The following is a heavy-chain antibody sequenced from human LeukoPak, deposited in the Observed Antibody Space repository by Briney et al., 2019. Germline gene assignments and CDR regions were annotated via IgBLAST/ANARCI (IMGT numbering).Heavy chain of an antibody. V-gene: IGHV3-9*01. CDR3: AKDADYGGNSGYFDY. CDR2: ISWNSGSI. J-gene: IGHJ4*02. CDR1: GFTFDDYA. D-gene: IGHD4-23*01. Sequence: PGRSLRLSCAASGFTFDDYAMHWVRQAPGKGPEWVSGISWNSGSIGYADSVKGRFTISRDNAKNSLYLQMNSLRAEDTALYYCAKDADYGGNSGYFDYWGQGTLVTVSS.